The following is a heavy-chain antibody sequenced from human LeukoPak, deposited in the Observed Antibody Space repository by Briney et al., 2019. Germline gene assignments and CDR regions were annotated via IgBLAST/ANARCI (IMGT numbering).Heavy chain of an antibody. CDR1: GGSISSGSYY. V-gene: IGHV4-61*02. D-gene: IGHD3-10*01. CDR2: IYTSGST. Sequence: SETLSLTRTVSGGSISSGSYYWSWIRQPAGKGLEWIGRIYTSGSTNYNPSLKSRVTISVDTSKNQFSLKLSSVTAADTAVYYCARGGTRLLLDYWGQGTLVTVSS. J-gene: IGHJ4*02. CDR3: ARGGTRLLLDY.